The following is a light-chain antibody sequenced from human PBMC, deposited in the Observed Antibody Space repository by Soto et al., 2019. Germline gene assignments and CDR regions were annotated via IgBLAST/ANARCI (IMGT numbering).Light chain of an antibody. CDR3: QQYGRSPPKT. J-gene: IGKJ1*01. CDR1: QSVTGSY. V-gene: IGKV3-20*01. CDR2: GAS. Sequence: EIVLTQSPGTLSLSPGERATLSCRASQSVTGSYLAWYQQKPGQAPRLLIYGASTRATGIPDRFSGSGSGTDFTLTISRLEPEDCAVYYCQQYGRSPPKTFGQGTKVEIK.